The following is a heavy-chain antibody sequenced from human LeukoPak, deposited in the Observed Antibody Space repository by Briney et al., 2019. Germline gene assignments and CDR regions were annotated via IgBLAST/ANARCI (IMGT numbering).Heavy chain of an antibody. CDR1: GGSISSGDYY. J-gene: IGHJ4*02. D-gene: IGHD2-21*02. V-gene: IGHV4-30-4*02. CDR3: ASSYCGGDCYSYFDY. CDR2: IYYSGST. Sequence: SETLSLTCTVSGGSISSGDYYWSWIRQPPGKGLEWIGYIYYSGSTYYNPSPKSRVTISVDTSKNQFSLKLSSVTAADTAVYYCASSYCGGDCYSYFDYWGQGTLVTVSS.